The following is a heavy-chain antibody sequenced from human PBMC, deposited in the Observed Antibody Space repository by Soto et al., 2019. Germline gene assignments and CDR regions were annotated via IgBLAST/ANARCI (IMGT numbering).Heavy chain of an antibody. Sequence: ASVKVSCKASGYTFTSYAMHWVREAPGQRREWMGWINAGNGNKKYSQKCQGRVTITRDTSASTAYMELSSLRSEDTAGYYCARDPSRIAPGEYGMEVFCQGTTVTVSS. V-gene: IGHV1-3*01. CDR3: ARDPSRIAPGEYGMEV. D-gene: IGHD2-15*01. CDR1: GYTFTSYA. CDR2: INAGNGNK. J-gene: IGHJ6*02.